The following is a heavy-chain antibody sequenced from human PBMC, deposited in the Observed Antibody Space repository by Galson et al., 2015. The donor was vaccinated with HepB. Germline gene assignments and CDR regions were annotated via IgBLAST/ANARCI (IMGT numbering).Heavy chain of an antibody. D-gene: IGHD3-3*01. CDR1: GFTFSGYG. CDR2: ISYDGSNK. V-gene: IGHV3-30*18. Sequence: SLRLSCAASGFTFSGYGMHWVRQAPGKGLEWVAVISYDGSNKYYADSVKGRFTISRDNSKNTLYLQMNSLRAEDTAVYYCAKDFWSGYFHSWGQGTLVTVSS. J-gene: IGHJ4*02. CDR3: AKDFWSGYFHS.